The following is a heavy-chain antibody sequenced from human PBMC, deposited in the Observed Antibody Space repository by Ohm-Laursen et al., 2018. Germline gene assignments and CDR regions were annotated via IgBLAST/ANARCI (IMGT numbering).Heavy chain of an antibody. Sequence: GASVKVSCKVSGYTLTELSMHWVRQAPGKGLEWMGGFDPEDGETIYAQKFQGRVTMTEDTSTDTAYMELSSLRSGDTAVYYCATGYYYDSSPTPYGMDVWGQGTTVTVSS. CDR2: FDPEDGET. CDR1: GYTLTELS. J-gene: IGHJ6*02. V-gene: IGHV1-24*01. D-gene: IGHD3-22*01. CDR3: ATGYYYDSSPTPYGMDV.